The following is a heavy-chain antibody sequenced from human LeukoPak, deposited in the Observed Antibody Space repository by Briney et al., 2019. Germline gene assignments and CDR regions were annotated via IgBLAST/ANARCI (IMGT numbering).Heavy chain of an antibody. J-gene: IGHJ4*02. Sequence: ETLSLTCTVSGGSISSYYWSWIRQPPGKGLEWVSSIISSSSYIYYADSVKGRFTISRDNAKNSLYLQMNSLRAEDTAVYYCARDPQYCSGGSCYSFDYWGQGTLVTVSS. CDR1: GGSISSYY. V-gene: IGHV3-21*01. CDR3: ARDPQYCSGGSCYSFDY. CDR2: IISSSSYI. D-gene: IGHD2-15*01.